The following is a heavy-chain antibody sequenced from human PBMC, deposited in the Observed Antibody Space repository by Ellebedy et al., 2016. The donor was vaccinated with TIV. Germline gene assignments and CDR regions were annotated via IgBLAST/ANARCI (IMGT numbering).Heavy chain of an antibody. CDR1: GFTFSTYS. Sequence: GESLKISCAASGFTFSTYSMNWVRQTPGKGLEWVSYISSRSSTIYYADSVKGRFTISRDNSKNTLYLQINSLRAEDTAVYYCARDGPLVLTYTKWFDPWGQGTLVTVSS. V-gene: IGHV3-48*01. J-gene: IGHJ5*02. CDR2: ISSRSSTI. D-gene: IGHD2-8*01. CDR3: ARDGPLVLTYTKWFDP.